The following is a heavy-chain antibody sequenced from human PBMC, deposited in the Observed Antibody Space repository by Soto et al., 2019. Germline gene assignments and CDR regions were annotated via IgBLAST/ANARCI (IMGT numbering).Heavy chain of an antibody. CDR2: INAVNGNT. D-gene: IGHD6-6*01. CDR3: ARELGSSSSPAFKY. J-gene: IGHJ4*02. V-gene: IGHV1-3*01. Sequence: GASVKVSCKASGGTFSSYAISWVRQAPGQGLEWMGGINAVNGNTNYSQKFQGRVTITRDTSASTAYMELSSLRSEDTAVYYCARELGSSSSPAFKYWGQGTLVTVSS. CDR1: GGTFSSYA.